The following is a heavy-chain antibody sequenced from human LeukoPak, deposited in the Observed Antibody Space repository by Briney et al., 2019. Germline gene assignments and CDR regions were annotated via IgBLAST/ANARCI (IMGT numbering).Heavy chain of an antibody. CDR1: GFTFSSYG. Sequence: GGSLRLSCTASGFTFSSYGMHWVRQAPGKGLEWVALIRYDGSNKYYADSVKGRFTISRDNSKNTLYLQVNSLRAEDTAMYYCAKDLGYSYGYVDYWGQGTLVTVSS. CDR3: AKDLGYSYGYVDY. D-gene: IGHD5-18*01. J-gene: IGHJ4*02. CDR2: IRYDGSNK. V-gene: IGHV3-30*02.